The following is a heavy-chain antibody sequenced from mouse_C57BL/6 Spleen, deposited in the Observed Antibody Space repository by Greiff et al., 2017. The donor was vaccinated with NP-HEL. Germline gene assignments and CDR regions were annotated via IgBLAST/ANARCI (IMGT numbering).Heavy chain of an antibody. D-gene: IGHD2-4*01. CDR1: GYTFTSYW. V-gene: IGHV1-55*01. J-gene: IGHJ2*01. CDR2: IYPGSGST. CDR3: ARSYDYDVGGYFDY. Sequence: QVQLQQPGAELVKPGASVKMSCKASGYTFTSYWITWVKQRPGQGLEWIGDIYPGSGSTNYNEKFKSKATLTVDTSSSTAYMQLSSLTSEDSAVYYCARSYDYDVGGYFDYWGQGTTLTVSS.